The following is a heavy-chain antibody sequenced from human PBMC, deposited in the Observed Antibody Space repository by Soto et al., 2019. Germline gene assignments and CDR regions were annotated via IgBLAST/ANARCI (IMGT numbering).Heavy chain of an antibody. V-gene: IGHV4-31*03. CDR1: GGSISSGGYY. Sequence: QVQLQESGPGLVKPSQTLSLTCTVSGGSISSGGYYWSWIRQHPGKGLEWVGYIYHSGSTYNNPSLKSRVSMSLDTTKNQFSLKLSSVTAADTAVYYCSGTKPGYSSGWRLDYWGQGTLVTVSS. J-gene: IGHJ4*02. D-gene: IGHD6-19*01. CDR2: IYHSGST. CDR3: SGTKPGYSSGWRLDY.